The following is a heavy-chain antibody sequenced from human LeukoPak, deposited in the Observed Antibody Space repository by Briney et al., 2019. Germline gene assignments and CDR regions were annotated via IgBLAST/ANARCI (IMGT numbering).Heavy chain of an antibody. CDR1: GYTFTSYY. Sequence: ASVKVSCKASGYTFTSYYMHWVRQAPGQGLEWMGIINPSGGSTSYAQKFQGRVTMTRDTSTSTVYMELSSLGSEDTAVYYCARPSAADTFDYWGQGTLVTVSS. CDR2: INPSGGST. CDR3: ARPSAADTFDY. D-gene: IGHD6-13*01. V-gene: IGHV1-46*01. J-gene: IGHJ4*02.